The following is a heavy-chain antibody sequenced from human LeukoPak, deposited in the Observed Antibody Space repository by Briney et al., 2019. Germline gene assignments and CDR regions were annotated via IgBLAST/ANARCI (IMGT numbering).Heavy chain of an antibody. Sequence: SETLSLTCAVSGGSISSSNWWSWVRQLLGKGLEWIGEIYHSGSTNYNPSLKSRVTISVDKSKNQFSLKLSSVTAADTAVYYCASPEYSGYDSGFDYWGQGTLVTVSS. D-gene: IGHD5-12*01. V-gene: IGHV4-4*02. CDR2: IYHSGST. J-gene: IGHJ4*02. CDR1: GGSISSSNW. CDR3: ASPEYSGYDSGFDY.